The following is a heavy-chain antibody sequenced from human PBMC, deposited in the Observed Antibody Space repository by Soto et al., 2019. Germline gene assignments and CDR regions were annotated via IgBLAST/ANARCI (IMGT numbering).Heavy chain of an antibody. CDR1: GFSVTTNY. CDR2: TFTGGST. D-gene: IGHD1-26*01. V-gene: IGHV3-53*02. CDR3: AKKPPSSIQGWAFGMDV. Sequence: EVQLVETGGGLIQPGGSLRLSCLASGFSVTTNYIIWVRQPPGKGLEWVSTTFTGGSTHYADSVKGRFSISRDNSKNTVYLQMNNLRVEDTAVYYCAKKPPSSIQGWAFGMDVWGPGTKVSVSS. J-gene: IGHJ6*02.